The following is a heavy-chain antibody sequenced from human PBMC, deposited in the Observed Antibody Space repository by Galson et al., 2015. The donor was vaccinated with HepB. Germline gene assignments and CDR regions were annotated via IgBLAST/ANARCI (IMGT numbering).Heavy chain of an antibody. CDR2: IKQDGSEK. CDR3: ARHYDYVWGSYRIPGGYFDY. V-gene: IGHV3-7*03. D-gene: IGHD3-16*02. Sequence: SLRLSCAASGFTFNNFWMSWVRQAPGKGLEWVANIKQDGSEKYYVDSVEGRFTISRDNAKDSLYLQMNSLRAEDTAVYYCARHYDYVWGSYRIPGGYFDYWGQGTLVTVSP. J-gene: IGHJ4*02. CDR1: GFTFNNFW.